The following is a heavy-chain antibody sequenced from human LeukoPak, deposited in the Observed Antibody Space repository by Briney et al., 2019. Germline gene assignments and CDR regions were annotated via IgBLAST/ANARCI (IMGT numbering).Heavy chain of an antibody. J-gene: IGHJ4*02. CDR2: INPHGTEK. D-gene: IGHD3-10*01. V-gene: IGHV3-7*01. CDR3: GRWGVNAGLDY. CDR1: GFIFGDNW. Sequence: GGSLTLSCVASGFIFGDNWMGWVRQAPGKGLEWVANINPHGTEKYYADSLEGRFSVSRDNAKNSVYLQMSSLRVEDAGFYYCGRWGVNAGLDYWGQGSLVTVSS.